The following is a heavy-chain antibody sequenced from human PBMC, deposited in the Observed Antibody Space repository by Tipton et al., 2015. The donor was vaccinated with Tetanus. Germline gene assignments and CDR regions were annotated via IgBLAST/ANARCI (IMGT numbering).Heavy chain of an antibody. Sequence: SLRLSCAASGFIFSSYGIHWVRQAPGKGLEWVAVSWYDGTDKYYADSVKGRFTISRDNSKNILYLQMNSLRAEDTAVYYCAREADCSGGSCFSGDFDNWGQGTQATVSS. J-gene: IGHJ4*02. D-gene: IGHD2-15*01. V-gene: IGHV3-33*01. CDR3: AREADCSGGSCFSGDFDN. CDR2: SWYDGTDK. CDR1: GFIFSSYG.